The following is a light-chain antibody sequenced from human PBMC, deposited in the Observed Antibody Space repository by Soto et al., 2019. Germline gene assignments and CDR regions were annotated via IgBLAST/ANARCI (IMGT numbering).Light chain of an antibody. CDR2: AAS. V-gene: IGKV3-15*01. J-gene: IGKJ1*01. CDR3: HQYNTWPWT. Sequence: DTVLTQSPVTLSRSPFPTPTVSYRASQRLNKHFAWYQQKPGQAPKLLIYAASTLPGGVPVRFSGSGSETEFTLTISSLQSEDSALYYCHQYNTWPWTFGQGTKVDIK. CDR1: QRLNKH.